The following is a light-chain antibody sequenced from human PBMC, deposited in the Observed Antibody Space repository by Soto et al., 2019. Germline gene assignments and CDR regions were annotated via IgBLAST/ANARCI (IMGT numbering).Light chain of an antibody. CDR1: QSVRSS. CDR3: QQYYNWPQYT. J-gene: IGKJ2*01. Sequence: EIVMTQSPATLSVSPGERATLSCRASQSVRSSLAWYQQIPGQAPRLLIYGASTRATGIPARFSGSGSGTDFTLTISSLQSEDFAIYYCQQYYNWPQYTFGQGTKLEIK. V-gene: IGKV3-15*01. CDR2: GAS.